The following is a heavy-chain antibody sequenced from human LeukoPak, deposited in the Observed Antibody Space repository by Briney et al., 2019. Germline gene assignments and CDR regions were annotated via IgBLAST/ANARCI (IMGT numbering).Heavy chain of an antibody. V-gene: IGHV4-4*02. CDR3: ARDLGYYGSGSYYINYYMDV. CDR1: GGSISSSNW. Sequence: SETLSLTCTVSGGSISSSNWWSWVRQPPGKGLEWIGEIYHSGSTNYNPSLKSRVTISVDKSKNQFSLKLSSVTAADTAVYYCARDLGYYGSGSYYINYYMDVWGKGTTVTVSS. CDR2: IYHSGST. D-gene: IGHD3-10*01. J-gene: IGHJ6*03.